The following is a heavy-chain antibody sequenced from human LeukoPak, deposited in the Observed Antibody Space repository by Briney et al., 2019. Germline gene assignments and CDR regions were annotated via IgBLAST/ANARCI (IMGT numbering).Heavy chain of an antibody. J-gene: IGHJ6*03. D-gene: IGHD3-22*01. CDR2: INWDGGST. CDR3: ARAPGYYDSSGASSHMDV. CDR1: GFTFDDYG. Sequence: GGSLRLSCAASGFTFDDYGMSWVRHAPGKGLEWVSGINWDGGSTGYADSVKGRFTISRDNAKNSLYLQMNSLRAEDTALYYCARAPGYYDSSGASSHMDVWGKGTTVTV. V-gene: IGHV3-20*04.